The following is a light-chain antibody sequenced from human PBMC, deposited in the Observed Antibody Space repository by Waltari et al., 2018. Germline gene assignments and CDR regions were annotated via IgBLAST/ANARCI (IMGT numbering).Light chain of an antibody. CDR1: QTVFHNSNHKNF. J-gene: IGKJ4*01. CDR2: WAS. CDR3: QQYYRSPRT. V-gene: IGKV4-1*01. Sequence: DIVMTQSPDFLAVSLGERATIPCKSSQTVFHNSNHKNFLAWYRQQPGQPPKLLIYWASSRASGVPARISGGWSATDFTLTINSLQAEDVAVYYCQQYYRSPRTFGGGTKVEIK.